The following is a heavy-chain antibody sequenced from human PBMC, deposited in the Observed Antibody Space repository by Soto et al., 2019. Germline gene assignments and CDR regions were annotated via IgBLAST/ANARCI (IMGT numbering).Heavy chain of an antibody. Sequence: GGSLRLSCAASGFTFSSYWMSWVRQAPGKGLEWVANIKQDGSEKYYVDSVKGRFTISRDNAKNSLYLQMNSLRAEDTAVYYCARNWNDNYYYYYIDVLGKGTTGTVSS. CDR2: IKQDGSEK. CDR3: ARNWNDNYYYYYIDV. V-gene: IGHV3-7*01. CDR1: GFTFSSYW. J-gene: IGHJ6*03. D-gene: IGHD1-1*01.